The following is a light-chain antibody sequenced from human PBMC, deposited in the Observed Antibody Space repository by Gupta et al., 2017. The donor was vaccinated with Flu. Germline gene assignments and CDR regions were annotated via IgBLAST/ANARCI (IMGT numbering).Light chain of an antibody. Sequence: QAVVTQEPSLTVSPGGTVTLTCDSSSGAVTSGHYPYWFQQKPGQAPRTLIYDTSNRHSWTPARFSGSLLGGKAALTLSGAQPEDEADYYCCLSYSGAYVFGTGTTVTVL. J-gene: IGLJ1*01. CDR2: DTS. CDR1: SGAVTSGHY. CDR3: CLSYSGAYV. V-gene: IGLV7-46*01.